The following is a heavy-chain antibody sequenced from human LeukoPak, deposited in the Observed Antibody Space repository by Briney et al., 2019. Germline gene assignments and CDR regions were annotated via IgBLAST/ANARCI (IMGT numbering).Heavy chain of an antibody. J-gene: IGHJ4*02. CDR2: ISYRGNT. V-gene: IGHV4-39*02. CDR1: GGSISSSDYF. CDR3: AREDYCSSTSCRGPPAN. D-gene: IGHD2-2*01. Sequence: SETLSLTCTVSGGSISSSDYFWGWIRQPPGKGLEWIANISYRGNTFSNPSIRSRVTISVDTSKNHFSLKLSSVTAEDTAVYYCAREDYCSSTSCRGPPANWGQGTLVTVSS.